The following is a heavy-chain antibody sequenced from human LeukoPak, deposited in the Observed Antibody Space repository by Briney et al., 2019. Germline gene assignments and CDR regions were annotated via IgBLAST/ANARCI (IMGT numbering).Heavy chain of an antibody. V-gene: IGHV1-46*01. J-gene: IGHJ4*02. D-gene: IGHD3-9*01. CDR2: INPSGGST. CDR3: ARHVLRYFDWLLLWDY. CDR1: GYTFTSYY. Sequence: ASVKVSCKASGYTFTSYYMHWVRQAPGQGLEWMGIINPSGGSTSYAQKFQGRVTMTRDMSTSTVYMELSSLRSEDTAVYYCARHVLRYFDWLLLWDYWGQGTLVTVSS.